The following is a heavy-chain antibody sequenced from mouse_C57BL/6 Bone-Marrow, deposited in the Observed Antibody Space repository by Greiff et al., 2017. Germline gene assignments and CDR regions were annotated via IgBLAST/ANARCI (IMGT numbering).Heavy chain of an antibody. CDR1: GFSLTSYG. Sequence: VQLQQSGPGLVQPSQSLSITCTVSGFSLTSYGVHWVRQPPGKGLEWLGVIWSGGSTDYNAAFISRLSISKDNSKSQVFFKMNSLRADAPAIYYCAKNLGYDGYYWFAYWGQGTLVTVSA. CDR2: IWSGGST. CDR3: AKNLGYDGYYWFAY. J-gene: IGHJ3*01. D-gene: IGHD2-3*01. V-gene: IGHV2-4*01.